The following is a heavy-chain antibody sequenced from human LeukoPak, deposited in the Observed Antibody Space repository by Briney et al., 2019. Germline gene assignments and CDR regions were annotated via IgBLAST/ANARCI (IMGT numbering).Heavy chain of an antibody. CDR3: AKDRVVATIPYYFDC. CDR1: GFTFSSYA. D-gene: IGHD5-12*01. Sequence: GGSLRLSCAASGFTFSSYAMSWVRQASGKGLEWVSAISGSGGNTYYADSVKGRFTISRDNSKNTLYLQMNSLRAEDTAVYYCAKDRVVATIPYYFDCWGQGTLVTVSS. V-gene: IGHV3-23*01. J-gene: IGHJ4*02. CDR2: ISGSGGNT.